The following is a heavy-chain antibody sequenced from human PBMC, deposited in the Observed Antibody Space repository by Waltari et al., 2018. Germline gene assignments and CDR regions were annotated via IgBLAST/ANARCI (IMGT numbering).Heavy chain of an antibody. CDR1: GGSISSYY. D-gene: IGHD6-13*01. V-gene: IGHV4-4*07. CDR2: IYTRGST. J-gene: IGHJ5*02. Sequence: QVQLQESGPGLVKPSETLSLTCTVSGGSISSYYWSWIRQPAGKGLEWIGRIYTRGSTNYNPTLKGRVTMSVDTSKNQVSLKLSSVTAADTAVYYCARGYSSQNWFDPWGQGTLVTVSS. CDR3: ARGYSSQNWFDP.